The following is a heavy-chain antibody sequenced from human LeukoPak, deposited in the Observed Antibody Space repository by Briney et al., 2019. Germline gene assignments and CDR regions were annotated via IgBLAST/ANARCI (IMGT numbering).Heavy chain of an antibody. CDR1: GFTFSNYA. CDR2: ISGSGGDT. CDR3: ARPLMYYYGSETYFRFDP. V-gene: IGHV3-23*01. Sequence: GGTLRLSCAASGFTFSNYAMTWVRQAPGKGLEWVSAISGSGGDTYYADSVKGQFTISRDNSKNTLYLQMNSLRAEDTAVYYCARPLMYYYGSETYFRFDPWGQGTLVTVSS. J-gene: IGHJ5*02. D-gene: IGHD3-10*01.